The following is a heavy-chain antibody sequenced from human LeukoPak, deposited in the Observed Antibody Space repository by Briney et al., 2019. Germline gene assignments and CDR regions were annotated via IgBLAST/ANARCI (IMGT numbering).Heavy chain of an antibody. Sequence: QPGRSLRLSCAASGFTFSSYGMHWVRQAPGKGLEWVSAISGSGGTTYYADSVKGRFTISRDNSKNTLYLQMSSVRAEDTAVYYCAKEVEWPHYGLDVWGQGTTVTVSS. CDR3: AKEVEWPHYGLDV. CDR1: GFTFSSYG. CDR2: ISGSGGTT. J-gene: IGHJ6*02. D-gene: IGHD3-3*01. V-gene: IGHV3-23*01.